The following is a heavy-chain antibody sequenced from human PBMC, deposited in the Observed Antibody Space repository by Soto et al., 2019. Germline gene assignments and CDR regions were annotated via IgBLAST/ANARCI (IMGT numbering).Heavy chain of an antibody. CDR2: IDPSDSYT. CDR3: ARGHSSSWYVGY. CDR1: GYSFTSYW. V-gene: IGHV5-10-1*01. J-gene: IGHJ4*02. Sequence: LGESLKISCKGSGYSFTSYWISWVRQMPGKGLEWMGRIDPSDSYTNYSPSFQGHVTISADKSISTAYLQWSSLKASDTAMYYCARGHSSSWYVGYWGQGTLVTVSS. D-gene: IGHD6-13*01.